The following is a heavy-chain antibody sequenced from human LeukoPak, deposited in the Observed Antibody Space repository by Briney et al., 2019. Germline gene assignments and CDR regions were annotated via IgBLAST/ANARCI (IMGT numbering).Heavy chain of an antibody. Sequence: PSETLSLTCTVSGGSISSSSYYWGWIRQPPGKGLEWIGGIYYSGSTYYNPSLKSRVTISVDTSKNQFSLKLSSVTAADTAVYYCARGQGTVTTHWGQGTLVTVSS. J-gene: IGHJ4*02. V-gene: IGHV4-39*01. CDR2: IYYSGST. CDR1: GGSISSSSYY. D-gene: IGHD4-17*01. CDR3: ARGQGTVTTH.